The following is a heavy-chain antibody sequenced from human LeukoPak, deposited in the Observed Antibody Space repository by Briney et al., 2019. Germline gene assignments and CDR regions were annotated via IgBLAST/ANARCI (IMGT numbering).Heavy chain of an antibody. CDR2: IYYSGST. J-gene: IGHJ4*02. CDR3: ARHDWSCPYVDY. V-gene: IGHV4-59*01. Sequence: SSETLSLTCSVSGGSISSYYWSWIRQPPGKGLEWIGYIYYSGSTNYNPSLKSRVTISVNTSKNEFSLKLSSVTAADTAVYYCARHDWSCPYVDYWGQGILVTVSS. CDR1: GGSISSYY. D-gene: IGHD1-1*01.